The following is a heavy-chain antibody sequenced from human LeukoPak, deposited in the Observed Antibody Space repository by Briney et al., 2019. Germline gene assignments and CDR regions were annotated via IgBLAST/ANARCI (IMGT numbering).Heavy chain of an antibody. CDR1: GGSISSYY. CDR3: ARDRYHDSSGYIFKHDAFDI. J-gene: IGHJ3*02. V-gene: IGHV4-4*07. CDR2: IYTSGST. Sequence: SETLSLTCTVSGGSISSYYWSWIRQPAGKGLEWIGRIYTSGSTNYNPSLKSRVTMSVDTSKNQFSLKLSSVTAADTAVYYCARDRYHDSSGYIFKHDAFDIWGQGTMVTVSS. D-gene: IGHD3-22*01.